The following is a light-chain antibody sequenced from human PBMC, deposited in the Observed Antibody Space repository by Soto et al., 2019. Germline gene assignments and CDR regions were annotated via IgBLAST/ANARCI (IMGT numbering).Light chain of an antibody. CDR1: QNVANY. J-gene: IGKJ1*01. CDR2: ESS. V-gene: IGKV3-11*01. Sequence: EIVLTQSPATLSLSPGERATLSCRASQNVANYLDWYQQKPGQAPRLLSYESSNRATGIAASFSGSGSGTDFTLTISSLEHEDFAVEYCQQRSNWPRTFGQGTKVDI. CDR3: QQRSNWPRT.